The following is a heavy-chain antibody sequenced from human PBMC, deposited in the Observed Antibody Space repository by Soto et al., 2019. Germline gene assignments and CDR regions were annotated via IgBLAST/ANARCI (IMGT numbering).Heavy chain of an antibody. CDR3: AREGDSSGYYFDY. CDR1: GFTFNSYA. J-gene: IGHJ4*02. D-gene: IGHD3-22*01. V-gene: IGHV3-30-3*01. Sequence: QVQLVDSGGGVVQPGRSLRLSCAASGFTFNSYAMHWVRQAPGKGLEWVAVVSYDGSNKYYADSVKGRFTISRDNSKNTLYLQMLSLRTEDTAVYYCAREGDSSGYYFDYWGQGTLVTVSS. CDR2: VSYDGSNK.